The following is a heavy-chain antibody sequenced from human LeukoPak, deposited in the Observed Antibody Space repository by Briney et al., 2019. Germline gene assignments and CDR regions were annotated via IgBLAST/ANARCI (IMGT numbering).Heavy chain of an antibody. CDR1: GGSFSGYY. CDR3: ARAGFRAGRGEFDY. Sequence: SETLSLTCAVYGGSFSGYYWSWIRQPPGKGLEWIGEINHSGSTNYNPSLKSRVTISVDTSKNQFSLKLSSVTAADTAVYYCARAGFRAGRGEFDYWGQGTLVTVSS. V-gene: IGHV4-34*01. CDR2: INHSGST. D-gene: IGHD6-13*01. J-gene: IGHJ4*02.